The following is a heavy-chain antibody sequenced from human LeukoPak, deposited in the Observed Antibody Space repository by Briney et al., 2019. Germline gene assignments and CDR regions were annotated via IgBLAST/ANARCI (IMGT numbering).Heavy chain of an antibody. CDR2: ISGSGDRT. J-gene: IGHJ4*02. CDR1: GFTFSSSA. Sequence: QSGGSLRLSCAASGFTFSSSAMNWVRQAPGKGLEWVSTISGSGDRTYYADSVKGRFTISRDNSKNTLFLQMNSLRAEDTAVYYCAKGYYGSGSYGWFDYWGQGTLVTVSS. V-gene: IGHV3-23*01. D-gene: IGHD3-10*01. CDR3: AKGYYGSGSYGWFDY.